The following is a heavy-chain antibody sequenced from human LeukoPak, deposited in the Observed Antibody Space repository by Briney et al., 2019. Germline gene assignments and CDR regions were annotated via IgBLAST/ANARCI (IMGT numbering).Heavy chain of an antibody. CDR3: ARKPLSGGYGGTIDY. D-gene: IGHD5-12*01. J-gene: IGHJ4*02. CDR1: GFTLSSYW. Sequence: GGSLRLSCATSGFTLSSYWMHWVRHVPGKGLEWLSRINNDGVSTSYADSVKGRFTISRDNAKNTLYLRMNSLRAEDTAIYYCARKPLSGGYGGTIDYWGQGTLVTVSS. CDR2: INNDGVST. V-gene: IGHV3-74*01.